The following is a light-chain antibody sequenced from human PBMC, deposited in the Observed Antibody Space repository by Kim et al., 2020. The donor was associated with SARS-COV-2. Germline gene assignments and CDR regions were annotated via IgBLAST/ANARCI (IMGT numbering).Light chain of an antibody. CDR1: NIGSKS. Sequence: SYELTQPPSVSVAPGKTARITCWGNNIGSKSVHWYQQKPGQAPVLVIYYDSDRPSGIPERFSGSNSGNTATLTISRVEAGDEADYYWQVVDRSSAHPVFG. V-gene: IGLV3-21*04. CDR2: YDS. J-gene: IGLJ3*02. CDR3: QVVDRSSAHPV.